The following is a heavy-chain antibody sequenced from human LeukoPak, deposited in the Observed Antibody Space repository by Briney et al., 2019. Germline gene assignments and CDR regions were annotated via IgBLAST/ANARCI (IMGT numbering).Heavy chain of an antibody. D-gene: IGHD2-2*01. CDR3: ASPAVALHLTDYCCSHV. Sequence: VASVKVSCAVSGYTFNSYYMHWVRQAPGQGLEWMGWINPNSGGTNYAQKFQGRVTMTRDTSISTAYMELSRVRSDDTAVYYCASPAVALHLTDYCCSHVWSKRTTVTVSS. CDR2: INPNSGGT. V-gene: IGHV1-2*02. J-gene: IGHJ6*04. CDR1: GYTFNSYY.